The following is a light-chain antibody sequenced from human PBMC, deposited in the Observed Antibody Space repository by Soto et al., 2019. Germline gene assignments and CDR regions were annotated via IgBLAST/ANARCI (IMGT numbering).Light chain of an antibody. CDR3: CSYAGRYIYV. CDR1: SSDVGGYNY. Sequence: QSLLTQPRSVSGSPGQSVTISCTGTSSDVGGYNYVSWYQQHPGKAPKVIIYDVSKRPSGVPDRFSGSKSGNTASLTISGLQAEDEADYYCCSYAGRYIYVFGSGTKLTVL. J-gene: IGLJ1*01. V-gene: IGLV2-11*01. CDR2: DVS.